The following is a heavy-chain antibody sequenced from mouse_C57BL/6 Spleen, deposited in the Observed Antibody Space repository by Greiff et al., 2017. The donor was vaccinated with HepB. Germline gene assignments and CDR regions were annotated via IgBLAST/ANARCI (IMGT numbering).Heavy chain of an antibody. V-gene: IGHV5-12*01. CDR1: GFTFSDYY. CDR2: ISNGGGST. D-gene: IGHD1-1*01. J-gene: IGHJ4*01. CDR3: ARLFYYYGSSYAMDY. Sequence: DVHLVESGGGLVQPGGSLKLSCAASGFTFSDYYMYWVRQTPEKRLEWVAYISNGGGSTYYPDTVKGRFTISRDNAKNTLYLQMSRLKSEDTAMYYCARLFYYYGSSYAMDYWGQGTSVTVSS.